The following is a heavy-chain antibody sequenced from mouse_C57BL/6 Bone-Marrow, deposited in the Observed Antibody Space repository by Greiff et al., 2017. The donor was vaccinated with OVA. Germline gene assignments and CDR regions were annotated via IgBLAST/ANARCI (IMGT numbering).Heavy chain of an antibody. V-gene: IGHV3-6*01. J-gene: IGHJ2*01. CDR3: ARKRVYYGSSYVFDY. CDR2: ISYDGSN. CDR1: GYSITSGYY. D-gene: IGHD1-1*01. Sequence: EVQLQQSGPGLVKPSQSLSLTCSVTGYSITSGYYWNWIRQFPGNKLEWMGYISYDGSNNYNPSLKNRISITRDTSKNQFFLKLNSVTTEDTATYYCARKRVYYGSSYVFDYWGQGTTLTVSS.